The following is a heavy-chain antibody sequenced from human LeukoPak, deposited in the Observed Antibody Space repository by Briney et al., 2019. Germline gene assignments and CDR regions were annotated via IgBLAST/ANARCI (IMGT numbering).Heavy chain of an antibody. CDR3: ARAHNWKYGTFDY. D-gene: IGHD1-7*01. Sequence: GGSLRLSCAASGFTFSSYSMDWVRQAPGKGLEWVSCISSSSSYIYYADSVKGRFTISRDNAKNSLYLQMNSLRVEDTAVYYCARAHNWKYGTFDYWGQGTLVTVSS. CDR2: ISSSSSYI. CDR1: GFTFSSYS. V-gene: IGHV3-21*01. J-gene: IGHJ4*02.